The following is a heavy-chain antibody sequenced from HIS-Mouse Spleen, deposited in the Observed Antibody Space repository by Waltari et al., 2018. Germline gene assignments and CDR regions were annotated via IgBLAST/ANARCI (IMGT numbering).Heavy chain of an antibody. CDR2: IYYSGST. CDR1: GGSISSRSYY. D-gene: IGHD6-13*01. V-gene: IGHV4-39*07. Sequence: QLQLQESGPGLVKPSETLSLTCTGSGGSISSRSYYLGWIRQPPGKGLEWIGSIYYSGSTYYNPSLKSRVTISVDTSKNQFSLKLSSVTAADTAVYYCAREIPYSSSWYDWYFDLWGRGTLVTVSS. CDR3: AREIPYSSSWYDWYFDL. J-gene: IGHJ2*01.